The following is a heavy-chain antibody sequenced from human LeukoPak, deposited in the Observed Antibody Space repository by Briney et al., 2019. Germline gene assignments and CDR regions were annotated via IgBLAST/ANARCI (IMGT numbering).Heavy chain of an antibody. CDR2: IYYSGST. V-gene: IGHV4-59*12. CDR1: GGSISSYY. CDR3: ARDRVRGVNTAWFDP. J-gene: IGHJ5*02. D-gene: IGHD3-10*01. Sequence: SETLSLTCTVSGGSISSYYWSWIRQPPGKGLERIGYIYYSGSTNYNPSLKSRVTISVDTSKNQFSLKLSSVTAADTAVYYCARDRVRGVNTAWFDPWGQGTLVTVSS.